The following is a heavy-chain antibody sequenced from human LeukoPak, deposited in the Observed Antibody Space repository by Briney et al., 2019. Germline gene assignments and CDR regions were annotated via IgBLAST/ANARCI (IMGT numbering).Heavy chain of an antibody. D-gene: IGHD5-12*01. Sequence: GGSLRLSCAASGFTFSSYAMHWVRQAPGKGLEWVAVISYDGSNKYYADSVKGRFTISRDNSKNTLYLQMNSLRAEDTAVYYCAKDLLEGVATIPGWFDPWGQGTLVTVSS. CDR2: ISYDGSNK. CDR3: AKDLLEGVATIPGWFDP. CDR1: GFTFSSYA. J-gene: IGHJ5*02. V-gene: IGHV3-30*04.